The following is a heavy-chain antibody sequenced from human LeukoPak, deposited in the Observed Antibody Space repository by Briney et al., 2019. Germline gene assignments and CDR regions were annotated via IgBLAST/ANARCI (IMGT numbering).Heavy chain of an antibody. CDR3: ARNRGYDSSGYYLLYYFDY. D-gene: IGHD3-22*01. CDR1: GYIFTGYY. Sequence: ASVKVSCKASGYIFTGYYMHWVRQAPGQGLEWMGWINANSGDTNYAQKFQGRVTMTRDTSISTAYMELSRLRSDDTAVYYCARNRGYDSSGYYLLYYFDYWGQGTLVTVSS. CDR2: INANSGDT. V-gene: IGHV1-2*02. J-gene: IGHJ4*02.